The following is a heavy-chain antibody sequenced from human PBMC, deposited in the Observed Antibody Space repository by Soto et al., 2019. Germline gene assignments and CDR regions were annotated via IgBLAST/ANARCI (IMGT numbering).Heavy chain of an antibody. CDR3: ARVDDIVVVAADY. CDR1: GYTFTRYG. J-gene: IGHJ4*02. Sequence: VQLVQSGGEVKKPGASVKVSCKASGYTFTRYGISWVRQAPGQGLEWMGWISAYNGDTDNAQKLQDRVTMTTDTSTSTAYMELRSLTADDTAVYYWARVDDIVVVAADYWGQGTLVTVSS. D-gene: IGHD2-15*01. V-gene: IGHV1-18*01. CDR2: ISAYNGDT.